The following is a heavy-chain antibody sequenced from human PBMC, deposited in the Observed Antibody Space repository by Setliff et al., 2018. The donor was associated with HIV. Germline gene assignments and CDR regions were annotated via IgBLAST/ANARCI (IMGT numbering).Heavy chain of an antibody. V-gene: IGHV4-34*12. CDR2: IIHRGST. Sequence: KPSETLSLTCAVYGGSFSGYYWSWIRQPPGKGLEWIGEIIHRGSTNYNPSLKSRVTISVDTSKNQFSLKLSSVTAADTAVYYCARRTGYAFDIWGQGTMVTVSS. CDR3: ARRTGYAFDI. CDR1: GGSFSGYY. J-gene: IGHJ3*02.